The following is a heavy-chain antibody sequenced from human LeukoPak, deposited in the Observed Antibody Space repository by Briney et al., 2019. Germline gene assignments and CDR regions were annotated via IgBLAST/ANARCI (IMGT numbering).Heavy chain of an antibody. D-gene: IGHD6-19*01. CDR2: ISSTGGTI. CDR3: ARGTYISGWYPDY. J-gene: IGHJ4*02. V-gene: IGHV3-48*04. Sequence: PGGSLRLSCAASGFTFSSYGMHWVRQAPGKGLEWVSYISSTGGTIYYADSVKGRFTISRDNAKNSLYLQMNSLRAEDTAVYYCARGTYISGWYPDYWGQGTRVTVSS. CDR1: GFTFSSYG.